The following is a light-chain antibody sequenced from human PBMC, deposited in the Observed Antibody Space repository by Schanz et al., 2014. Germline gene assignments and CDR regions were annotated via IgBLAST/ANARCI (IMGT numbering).Light chain of an antibody. J-gene: IGKJ2*01. CDR1: QTVSGFY. CDR2: GAS. Sequence: EIVLTQSPGTLSLSPGERATLSCRASQTVSGFYLAWYQQKFGQAPRLLIYGASTRAAGIPDRFSGSGSGTDFTLTISRLEPEDLAVYYCHQYGSSPYTFGQGTKLEIK. CDR3: HQYGSSPYT. V-gene: IGKV3-20*01.